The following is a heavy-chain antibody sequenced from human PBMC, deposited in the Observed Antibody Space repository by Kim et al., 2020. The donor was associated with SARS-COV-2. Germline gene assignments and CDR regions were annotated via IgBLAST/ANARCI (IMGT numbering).Heavy chain of an antibody. Sequence: SETLSLTCTVSGGSISSGSYYWSWIRQPAGKGLEWIGRIYTSGSTNYNPSLKSRVTISVDTSKNQFSLKLSSVTAADTAVYYCASFGVAGTIVYWGQGTLVTVSS. CDR2: IYTSGST. J-gene: IGHJ4*02. V-gene: IGHV4-61*02. CDR1: GGSISSGSYY. D-gene: IGHD6-19*01. CDR3: ASFGVAGTIVY.